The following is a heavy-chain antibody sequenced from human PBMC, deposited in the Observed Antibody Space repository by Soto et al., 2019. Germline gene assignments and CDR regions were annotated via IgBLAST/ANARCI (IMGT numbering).Heavy chain of an antibody. Sequence: QVQLVQSGAEVKKPGASVKVSCKASGYTFTSYGISWVRQAPGQGLEWMGWISAYNGNTNYAQKLQGRVTMTTDTATSTAYMELRSLRSDDTAVYYCARDHRVDYVWGSYYGMDVWGQGTTVTVSS. CDR1: GYTFTSYG. V-gene: IGHV1-18*01. CDR2: ISAYNGNT. CDR3: ARDHRVDYVWGSYYGMDV. J-gene: IGHJ6*02. D-gene: IGHD3-16*01.